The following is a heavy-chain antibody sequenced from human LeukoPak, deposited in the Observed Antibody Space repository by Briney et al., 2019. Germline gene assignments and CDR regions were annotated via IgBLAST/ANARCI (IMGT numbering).Heavy chain of an antibody. J-gene: IGHJ4*02. Sequence: GGSLRLSCAASGFTFSSYEMNWVRQAPGKWLEWVSYISSSGTTIYYADSVKGRFTISRDNAKNSLYLQMNSLRAEDTAVYYCARTSGSPRFDYWGQGALVTVSS. CDR2: ISSSGTTI. D-gene: IGHD1-26*01. CDR3: ARTSGSPRFDY. CDR1: GFTFSSYE. V-gene: IGHV3-48*03.